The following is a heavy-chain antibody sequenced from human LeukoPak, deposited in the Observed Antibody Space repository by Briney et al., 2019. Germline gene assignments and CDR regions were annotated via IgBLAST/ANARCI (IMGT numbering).Heavy chain of an antibody. CDR1: GGSISSYY. J-gene: IGHJ4*02. V-gene: IGHV4-59*01. Sequence: SETLSLTCTVSGGSISSYYWSWIRQPPGKGLEWIGYIYYSGSTNYNPSLKSRVTISVDTSKNQFSLKLSSVTAADTAVYYCARVSITMVRTLNELRDFDYWGQGTLVTVSS. D-gene: IGHD3-10*01. CDR2: IYYSGST. CDR3: ARVSITMVRTLNELRDFDY.